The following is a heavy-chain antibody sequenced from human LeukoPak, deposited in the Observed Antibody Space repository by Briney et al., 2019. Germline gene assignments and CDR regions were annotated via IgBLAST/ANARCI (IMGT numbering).Heavy chain of an antibody. D-gene: IGHD3-16*01. CDR2: ISAYNGNT. V-gene: IGHV1-18*01. CDR1: GYTFTSYG. Sequence: ASVKVSCKASGYTFTSYGISWVRQAPGQGLEWMGWISAYNGNTNYAQKFQGRVTMTEDTSTDTAYMELSSLRSEDTAVYYCATDPTYAKGAPYYYYYYMDVWGKGTTVTVSS. CDR3: ATDPTYAKGAPYYYYYYMDV. J-gene: IGHJ6*03.